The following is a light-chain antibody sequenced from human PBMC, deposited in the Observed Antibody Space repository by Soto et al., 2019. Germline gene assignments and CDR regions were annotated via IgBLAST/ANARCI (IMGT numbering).Light chain of an antibody. V-gene: IGKV3-15*01. J-gene: IGKJ4*01. Sequence: EIVMTQSPATLSVSPGERATLSCRVSQSVSSNLAWYQQKPGQAPRLLIYGASTRATGIPARFSGSGSGTEFTLTISSLQSEDFAVYYCQQYNNWPLTFGGGTKVEIQ. CDR1: QSVSSN. CDR2: GAS. CDR3: QQYNNWPLT.